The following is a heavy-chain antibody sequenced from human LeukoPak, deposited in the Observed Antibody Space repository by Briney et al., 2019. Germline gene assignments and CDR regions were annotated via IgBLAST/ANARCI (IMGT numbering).Heavy chain of an antibody. CDR3: ARSPGLWSGHYLDY. D-gene: IGHD3-3*01. V-gene: IGHV4-59*08. Sequence: GSLRLSCAASGFTFSDYYMSWIRQPPGKGLEWIGYIYYDGNTNYNPSLKSRVTISVDTSKNQFSLKLTSVTAADTAVYYCARSPGLWSGHYLDYWGQGTLVTVSS. CDR2: IYYDGNT. J-gene: IGHJ4*02. CDR1: GFTFSDYY.